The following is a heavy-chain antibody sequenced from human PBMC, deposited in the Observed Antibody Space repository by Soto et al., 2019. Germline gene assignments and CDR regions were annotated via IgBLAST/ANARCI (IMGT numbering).Heavy chain of an antibody. Sequence: ASVKVSCKASGYTFTSYYMHWVRQAPGQGLEWMGIINPSGGSTSYAQKFQGRVTMTRDTSTSTVYMELSSLRSEDTAVYYCARGVVPAGRDYSYMDVWGKGTTVTVS. V-gene: IGHV1-46*01. CDR3: ARGVVPAGRDYSYMDV. CDR1: GYTFTSYY. D-gene: IGHD2-2*01. CDR2: INPSGGST. J-gene: IGHJ6*03.